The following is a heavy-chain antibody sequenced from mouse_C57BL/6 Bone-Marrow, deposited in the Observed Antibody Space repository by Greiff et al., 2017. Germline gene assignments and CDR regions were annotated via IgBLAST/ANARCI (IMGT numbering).Heavy chain of an antibody. D-gene: IGHD2-4*01. CDR3: ARAPYDYDWYYAMDY. J-gene: IGHJ4*01. V-gene: IGHV3-6*01. Sequence: ESGPGLVKPSQSLSLTCSVTGYSITSGYYWNWIRQFPGNKLEWMGYISYDGSNNYNPSLKNRISITRDTSKNQFFLKLNSVTTEDTATYYCARAPYDYDWYYAMDYWGQGTSVTVSS. CDR1: GYSITSGYY. CDR2: ISYDGSN.